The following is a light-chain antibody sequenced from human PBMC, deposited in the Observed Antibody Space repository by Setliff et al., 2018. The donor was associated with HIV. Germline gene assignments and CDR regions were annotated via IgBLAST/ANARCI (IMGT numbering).Light chain of an antibody. Sequence: QSVLTQPASVSGSPGQSITISCTGTSSDVGYYHYVSWYQQHPGKAPKLVIYDVNDRPSGVSDRFSGSKSGNTASLTISGLQPEDEADYYCSSYVSSNNKYGVGTGTKVTVL. J-gene: IGLJ1*01. CDR1: SSDVGYYHY. V-gene: IGLV2-14*03. CDR2: DVN. CDR3: SSYVSSNNKYG.